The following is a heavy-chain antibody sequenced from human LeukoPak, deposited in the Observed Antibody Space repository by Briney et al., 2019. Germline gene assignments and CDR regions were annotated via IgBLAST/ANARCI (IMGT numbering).Heavy chain of an antibody. J-gene: IGHJ4*02. Sequence: PSETLSLTCAVYGGSFSGYYWRWIRQPPGKGLEWIGEINHSGSTNYNPPLKSRVTISVDTTKNQFYLKLSSVTAADTAVYYCARAPGRGRAFFDYWGQGTLVTVSS. V-gene: IGHV4-34*01. CDR2: INHSGST. CDR1: GGSFSGYY. D-gene: IGHD1-26*01. CDR3: ARAPGRGRAFFDY.